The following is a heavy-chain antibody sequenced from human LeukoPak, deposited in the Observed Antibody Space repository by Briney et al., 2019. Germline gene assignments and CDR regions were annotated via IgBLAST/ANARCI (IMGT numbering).Heavy chain of an antibody. Sequence: GGSLRLSCAASGFTFSSYRMTWVRQAPGRGLEWVATIKADGSDKYHVNSVKGRFTISRDNAKNSLSLQMDSLRAEDTAVYYCARGGLWGGDYWGQGTLVTVSS. CDR2: IKADGSDK. CDR3: ARGGLWGGDY. D-gene: IGHD3-16*01. V-gene: IGHV3-7*01. J-gene: IGHJ4*02. CDR1: GFTFSSYR.